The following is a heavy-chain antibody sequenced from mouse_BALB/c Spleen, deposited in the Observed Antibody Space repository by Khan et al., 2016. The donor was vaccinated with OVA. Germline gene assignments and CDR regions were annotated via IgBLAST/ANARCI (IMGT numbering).Heavy chain of an antibody. Sequence: VQLVESGPGLVAPSQSLSITCTVSGFSLTNYGVHWVRQPPGKGLEWLGVIWTGGSTNYNSALMSRLSISKDNSKSQVFLKMNSLQTEDTAMYYCARYYDNYGWYFDVWGAGTTVTVSS. CDR1: GFSLTNYG. CDR2: IWTGGST. CDR3: ARYYDNYGWYFDV. V-gene: IGHV2-9*02. D-gene: IGHD2-1*01. J-gene: IGHJ1*01.